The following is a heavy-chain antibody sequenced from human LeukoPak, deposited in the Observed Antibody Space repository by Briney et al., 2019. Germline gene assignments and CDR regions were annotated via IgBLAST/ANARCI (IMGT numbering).Heavy chain of an antibody. CDR1: GVSISSFY. Sequence: SETLSLTCTVSGVSISSFYCSLIRQPPGKGLECIGYIYYSGSTNYNPSLKSRVTMSVDTSKNQFSLKLSSVTAADTAVYYCARAGYGVGDTAHHYFDHWGQGTLVTVSS. CDR2: IYYSGST. CDR3: ARAGYGVGDTAHHYFDH. V-gene: IGHV4-59*01. D-gene: IGHD1-26*01. J-gene: IGHJ4*02.